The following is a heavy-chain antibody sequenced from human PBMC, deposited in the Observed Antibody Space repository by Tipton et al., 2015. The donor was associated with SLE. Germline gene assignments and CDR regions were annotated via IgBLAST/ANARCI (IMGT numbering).Heavy chain of an antibody. CDR1: GGSISSKNYY. Sequence: TLSLTCTVSGGSISSKNYYWGWIRQPPGKGLEWIGSIHYSGSTYDNPSFKSRVTISVDTSKNQFSLKLSSVTAADTAVYYCARRLVPVRYTSNWWFDPWGQGTLVTVSS. J-gene: IGHJ5*02. CDR2: IHYSGST. V-gene: IGHV4-39*07. CDR3: ARRLVPVRYTSNWWFDP. D-gene: IGHD6-13*01.